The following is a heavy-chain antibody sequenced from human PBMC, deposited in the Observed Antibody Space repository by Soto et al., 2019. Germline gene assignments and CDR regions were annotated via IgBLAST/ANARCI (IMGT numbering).Heavy chain of an antibody. Sequence: AETLSLTCTVSGGSISSSSYYWCWIRQPPGKGLEWIGSIYYSGSTYYNPSLKSRVTISVDTSKNQFSLKLSSVTAADTAVYYCARLGGRIGPFRFDPWGQGTLVTVS. CDR1: GGSISSSSYY. D-gene: IGHD3-16*01. V-gene: IGHV4-39*01. CDR2: IYYSGST. J-gene: IGHJ5*02. CDR3: ARLGGRIGPFRFDP.